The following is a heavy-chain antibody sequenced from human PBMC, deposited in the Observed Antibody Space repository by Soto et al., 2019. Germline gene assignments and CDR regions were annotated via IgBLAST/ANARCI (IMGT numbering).Heavy chain of an antibody. CDR1: GYTFTSYD. CDR2: MNPNSGNT. Sequence: QVQLVQSGAEVKKPGASVKVSCKASGYTFTSYDINWVRQATGQGLEWMGWMNPNSGNTGYAQKFQGRVTMTRNTSISTAYMGLSSLRSEDTAVYYCARGVKCSSTSCYVYRSDYWGQGTLVTVSS. D-gene: IGHD2-2*01. CDR3: ARGVKCSSTSCYVYRSDY. V-gene: IGHV1-8*01. J-gene: IGHJ4*02.